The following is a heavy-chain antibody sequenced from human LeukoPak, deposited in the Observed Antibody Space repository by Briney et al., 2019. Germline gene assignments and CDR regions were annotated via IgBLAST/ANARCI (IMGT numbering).Heavy chain of an antibody. J-gene: IGHJ6*02. D-gene: IGHD2-2*02. Sequence: SGTLTLTCAVSVGSINSGNWWSWVRQSPGKGLEWIGEIYHNGTPNYNPSLKSRVTISADTFKNHFSLKMTSVTAADTAVYYCATAPILRGEGGEHYKYGMDVWGQGTTVIVSS. V-gene: IGHV4-4*02. CDR3: ATAPILRGEGGEHYKYGMDV. CDR2: IYHNGTP. CDR1: VGSINSGNW.